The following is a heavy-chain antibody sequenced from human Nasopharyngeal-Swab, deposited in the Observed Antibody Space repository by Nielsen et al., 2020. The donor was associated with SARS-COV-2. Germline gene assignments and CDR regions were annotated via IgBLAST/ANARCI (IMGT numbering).Heavy chain of an antibody. D-gene: IGHD5-24*01. CDR3: ARGDGYYSDY. CDR2: ISYSGRT. CDR1: GGSISLGGYY. V-gene: IGHV4-31*03. J-gene: IGHJ4*02. Sequence: SETVSLTCTVSGGSISLGGYYWSWIRQHPGKGLEWIGYISYSGRTDYNPSLKSRVSISVDTSKNQFSLKLSSVTAADTAVYYCARGDGYYSDYWGQGTLVTVSS.